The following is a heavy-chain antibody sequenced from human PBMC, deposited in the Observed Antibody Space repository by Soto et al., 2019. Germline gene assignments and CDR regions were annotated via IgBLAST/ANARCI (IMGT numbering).Heavy chain of an antibody. CDR3: AKDSAGAAAGTFDY. Sequence: EVQLVESGGVVVQPGGSLRLSCAASGFTFDDYTMHWVRQAPGKGLEWVSLISWDGGSTYYADSVKVRFTIARDNSKNSMYLQMNSLRTEDTALYYCAKDSAGAAAGTFDYWGQGTLVTVSS. J-gene: IGHJ4*02. V-gene: IGHV3-43*01. CDR2: ISWDGGST. CDR1: GFTFDDYT. D-gene: IGHD6-13*01.